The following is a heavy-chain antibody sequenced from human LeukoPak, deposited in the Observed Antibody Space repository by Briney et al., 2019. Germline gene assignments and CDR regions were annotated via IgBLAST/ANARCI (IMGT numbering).Heavy chain of an antibody. J-gene: IGHJ4*02. D-gene: IGHD3-9*01. Sequence: GGSLRLFCAASGFTFSSYSMNWVRQAPGKGLEWVSSISSSSSYIYYADSVKGRFTISRDNAKNSLYLQMNSLRAEDTAVYYCARGPDYDILTGYADYFDYWGRGTLVPVSS. V-gene: IGHV3-21*01. CDR2: ISSSSSYI. CDR3: ARGPDYDILTGYADYFDY. CDR1: GFTFSSYS.